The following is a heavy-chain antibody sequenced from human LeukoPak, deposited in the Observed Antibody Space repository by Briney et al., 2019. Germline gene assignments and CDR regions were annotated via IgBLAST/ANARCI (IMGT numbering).Heavy chain of an antibody. J-gene: IGHJ4*02. CDR1: GFTLSPYG. CDR2: ISSGATTI. D-gene: IGHD4-17*01. CDR3: ARDVGPDAYGALYYFDY. Sequence: GGSLRRSCVASGFTLSPYGVNWVRRAPGRGLEWISYISSGATTIYNADSVKGRFTISRDDAKNSLYLQMNSLRDEDTAVYFCARDVGPDAYGALYYFDYWGPGTVVTVSS. V-gene: IGHV3-48*02.